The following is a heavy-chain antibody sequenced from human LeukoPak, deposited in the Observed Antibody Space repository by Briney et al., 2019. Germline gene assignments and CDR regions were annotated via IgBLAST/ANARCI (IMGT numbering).Heavy chain of an antibody. D-gene: IGHD3-10*01. CDR1: GGSFSGYY. Sequence: ASETLSLTCAVYGGSFSGYYWSWIRQPPGKGLEWIGEINHSGSTNYNPSLKSRVTISVDTSKNQFSLKLSSVTAADTAVYYCARVDYYGSGSYYTPGGYYFDYWGQGTLVTVSS. CDR2: INHSGST. V-gene: IGHV4-34*01. J-gene: IGHJ4*02. CDR3: ARVDYYGSGSYYTPGGYYFDY.